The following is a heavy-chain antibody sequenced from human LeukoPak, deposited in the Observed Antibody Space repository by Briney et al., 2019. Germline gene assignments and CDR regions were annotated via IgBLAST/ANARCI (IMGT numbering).Heavy chain of an antibody. D-gene: IGHD3-10*01. V-gene: IGHV2-5*02. CDR1: GFSLSTSGGG. CDR2: SYWDDDK. Sequence: SGPTLVKPTQTLTLTCTFSGFSLSTSGGGVGWIRQPPGKALEWLALSYWDDDKRYSASLKSRLTITKATSKNQVVLTMTNMAPVDTATYYCAHVGDQVRGVISFDYWGQGTLVTVSS. J-gene: IGHJ4*02. CDR3: AHVGDQVRGVISFDY.